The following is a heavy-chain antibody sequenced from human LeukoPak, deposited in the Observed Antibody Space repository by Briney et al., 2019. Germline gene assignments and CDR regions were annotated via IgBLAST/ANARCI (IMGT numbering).Heavy chain of an antibody. Sequence: SETLSLTCTVSGGSISSYYWSWIRQPAGKGLEWIGRIYTSGSTNYNPSLKSRVTLSVDTSKNQFSLKLSSVTAADTAVYYCARRAVAPKVEAFDIWGQGTMVTVSS. V-gene: IGHV4-4*07. CDR2: IYTSGST. CDR3: ARRAVAPKVEAFDI. D-gene: IGHD6-19*01. J-gene: IGHJ3*02. CDR1: GGSISSYY.